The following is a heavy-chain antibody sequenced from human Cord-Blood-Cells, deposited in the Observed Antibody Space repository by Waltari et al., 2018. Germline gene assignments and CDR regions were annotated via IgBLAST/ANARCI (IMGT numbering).Heavy chain of an antibody. V-gene: IGHV4-34*01. CDR3: ARGRGYGDYWFDP. CDR1: GGSVSGYY. Sequence: QVQLQQWGAGLLKPSETLSLTCAVYGGSVSGYYWSWIRQPPGKGLEWIGEINHSGSTNYNPSLKSRVTISVDTSKNQFSLKLSSVTAADTAVYYCARGRGYGDYWFDPWGQGTLVTVSS. J-gene: IGHJ5*02. CDR2: INHSGST. D-gene: IGHD4-17*01.